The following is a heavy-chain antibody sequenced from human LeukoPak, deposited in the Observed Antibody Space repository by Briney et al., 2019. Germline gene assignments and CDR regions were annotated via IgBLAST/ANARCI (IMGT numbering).Heavy chain of an antibody. D-gene: IGHD5-18*01. CDR3: ARDTAMVDPYYYYGMDV. CDR1: GGTFSSYA. V-gene: IGHV1-69*01. CDR2: IIPIFGTA. Sequence: SVKVSCKASGGTFSSYAISWVRQAPGQGLEWMGGIIPIFGTANYAQKFQGRVTITADESTSTAYMELSSLRSEDTAVYYCARDTAMVDPYYYYGMDVWAKGPRSPSP. J-gene: IGHJ6*02.